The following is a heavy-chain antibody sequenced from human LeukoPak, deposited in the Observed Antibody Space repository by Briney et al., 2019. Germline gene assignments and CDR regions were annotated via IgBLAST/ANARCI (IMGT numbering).Heavy chain of an antibody. Sequence: PSETLSLTCAVYGGSFSGYYWSWIRQPPGKGLEWIGEINHSGSTNYNPSPKSRVTISVGTSKNQFSLKLSSVTAADTAVYYCAREASSGWYKGEYFQHWGQGTLVTVSS. CDR2: INHSGST. CDR3: AREASSGWYKGEYFQH. CDR1: GGSFSGYY. V-gene: IGHV4-34*01. J-gene: IGHJ1*01. D-gene: IGHD6-19*01.